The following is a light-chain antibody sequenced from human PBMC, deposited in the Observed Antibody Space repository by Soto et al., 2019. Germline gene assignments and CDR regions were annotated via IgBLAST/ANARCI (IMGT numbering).Light chain of an antibody. Sequence: DIHMTQSPSTLSASVGDRVTITCRASQSVSYWLAWYQQKPGKAPKLLIHDASSLESGVPSRFRGGGSGQDFTLTISGLQPDYFANYYCQQYGFSFGPGTKVEMK. J-gene: IGKJ3*01. V-gene: IGKV1-5*01. CDR2: DAS. CDR3: QQYGFS. CDR1: QSVSYW.